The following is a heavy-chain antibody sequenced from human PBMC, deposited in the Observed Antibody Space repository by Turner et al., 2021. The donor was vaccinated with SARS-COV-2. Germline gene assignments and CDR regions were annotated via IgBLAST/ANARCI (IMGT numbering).Heavy chain of an antibody. CDR1: GFTFSTYA. CDR2: ISYDGSNE. J-gene: IGHJ4*02. CDR3: ARAPSYCSSTSCPPPFDY. V-gene: IGHV3-30-3*01. D-gene: IGHD2-2*01. Sequence: QVQLVESGGGVVQPRRSLRLSCAASGFTFSTYALHWVRQAPGKGLEWVAVISYDGSNENYADSVKGRFTISRDNSKNTLYLQMNSLRTEDTAVYYCARAPSYCSSTSCPPPFDYWGQGTLVTVSS.